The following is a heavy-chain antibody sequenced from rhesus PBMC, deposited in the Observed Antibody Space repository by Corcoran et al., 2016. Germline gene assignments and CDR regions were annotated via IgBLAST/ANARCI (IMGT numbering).Heavy chain of an antibody. J-gene: IGHJ4*01. Sequence: QVQLKESGPGLVKPSGTLALNCAASGGAVSRRHWWSWNRQTPGKGAEGSGYISGSSGITSYNPSLKLRVTISTDTSKNQFSLKLSSVTAADTAVYYCARERATVFGLVIIPYYFDYWGQGVLVTVSS. CDR1: GGAVSRRHW. D-gene: IGHD3-3*01. V-gene: IGHV4-65*01. CDR2: ISGSSGIT. CDR3: ARERATVFGLVIIPYYFDY.